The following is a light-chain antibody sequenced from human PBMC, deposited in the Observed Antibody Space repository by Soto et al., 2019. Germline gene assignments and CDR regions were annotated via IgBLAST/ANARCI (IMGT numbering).Light chain of an antibody. CDR3: QSYDISLHNYV. Sequence: QSLLTQPPSVSGGPGQRVSISCTGSTSNIGAPYDVHWYQHLPGAAPKLLIYGDNNRPSGVPDRFSGSKSGTSASLAITSLQAEDEADYYCQSYDISLHNYVFGTGTKVTVL. CDR2: GDN. V-gene: IGLV1-40*01. J-gene: IGLJ1*01. CDR1: TSNIGAPYD.